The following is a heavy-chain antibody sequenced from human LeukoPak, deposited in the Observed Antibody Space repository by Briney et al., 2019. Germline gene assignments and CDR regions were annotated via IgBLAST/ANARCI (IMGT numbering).Heavy chain of an antibody. V-gene: IGHV3-48*01. CDR1: GFTFSSYS. CDR3: ARVDIVVVPAAIYYYMDV. CDR2: ISSSSSTI. J-gene: IGHJ6*03. D-gene: IGHD2-2*01. Sequence: PGGSLRLSCAASGFTFSSYSMNWVRQAPGKGLDGVSYISSSSSTIYYADSVKGRFTISRDNAKNSLYLQMNSLRAEDTAVYYCARVDIVVVPAAIYYYMDVWGKGTTVTVSS.